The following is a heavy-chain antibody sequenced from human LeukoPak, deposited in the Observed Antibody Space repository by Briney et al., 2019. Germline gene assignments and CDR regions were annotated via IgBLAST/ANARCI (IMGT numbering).Heavy chain of an antibody. Sequence: PSQTLSLTCTVSGGSINSGDYYWSWVRQPPEKGLEWIGYISYSGSTYYNPSLESRVTISADTSKNQFSLKVSSVTAADTAVYYCARDRQKSVRDPDAFDVWGQGTTVTVSS. D-gene: IGHD3-10*01. CDR2: ISYSGST. CDR3: ARDRQKSVRDPDAFDV. J-gene: IGHJ3*01. CDR1: GGSINSGDYY. V-gene: IGHV4-30-4*08.